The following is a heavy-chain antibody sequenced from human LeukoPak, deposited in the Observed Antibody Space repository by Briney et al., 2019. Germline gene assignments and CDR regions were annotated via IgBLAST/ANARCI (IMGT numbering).Heavy chain of an antibody. CDR2: IDTNTGNP. Sequence: GASVKVSCKASGYTFSSYPMIWVRQAPGQGLEWMGWIDTNTGNPSNAQGFTGRFVFSLDTSVSTTFLYINNLKADDTAVYYCARGGGARLRYPFDCWGQGTLVTVSS. CDR3: ARGGGARLRYPFDC. D-gene: IGHD3-16*01. J-gene: IGHJ4*02. CDR1: GYTFSSYP. V-gene: IGHV7-4-1*02.